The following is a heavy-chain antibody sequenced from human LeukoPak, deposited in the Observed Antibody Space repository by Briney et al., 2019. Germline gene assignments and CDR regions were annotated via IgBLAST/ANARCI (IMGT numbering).Heavy chain of an antibody. Sequence: GSSVKVSCKASGGTFSSYAISLVRQAPGQGLEWMGGIIPIFGAANYAQKFQGRVTITADESTSTAYMELSSLRSEDTAVYYCARGPILRFLEWWTYMDVWGKGTTVTVSS. CDR1: GGTFSSYA. J-gene: IGHJ6*03. CDR3: ARGPILRFLEWWTYMDV. V-gene: IGHV1-69*01. D-gene: IGHD3-3*01. CDR2: IIPIFGAA.